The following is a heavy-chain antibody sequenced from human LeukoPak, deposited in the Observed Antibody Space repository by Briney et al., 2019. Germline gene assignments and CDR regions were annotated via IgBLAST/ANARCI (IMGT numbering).Heavy chain of an antibody. D-gene: IGHD1-26*01. CDR2: ISAYNGNT. CDR3: ARKWGDAFDI. CDR1: GGTFSSYA. J-gene: IGHJ3*02. Sequence: ASVKVSCKASGGTFSSYAISWVRQSPGQGLEWMGWISAYNGNTNYAQKLQGRVTMTTDTSTSTAYMELRSLRSDDTAVYYCARKWGDAFDIWRQGTMVTVSS. V-gene: IGHV1-18*01.